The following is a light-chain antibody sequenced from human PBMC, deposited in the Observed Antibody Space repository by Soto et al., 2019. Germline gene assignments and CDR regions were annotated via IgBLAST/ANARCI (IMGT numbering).Light chain of an antibody. CDR2: DAS. V-gene: IGKV3-11*01. CDR3: QQRSNWPT. Sequence: EIVLTQSPATLSLSPGERATLSCRASQSVSSYLAWYQQKPGQAPRLLIYDASNRATGIPARFSGSGSGTDFTLTISSLEPEDFAVYYCQQRSNWPTCGQGTQLE. J-gene: IGKJ5*01. CDR1: QSVSSY.